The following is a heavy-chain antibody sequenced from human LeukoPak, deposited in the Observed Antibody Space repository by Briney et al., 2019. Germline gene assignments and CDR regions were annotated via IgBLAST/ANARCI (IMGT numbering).Heavy chain of an antibody. D-gene: IGHD2-21*01. J-gene: IGHJ4*02. CDR1: GFTFSSYE. CDR2: TSTSGSTT. CDR3: TRNGGGLDY. V-gene: IGHV3-48*03. Sequence: GGSLRLSCAASGFTFSSYEIIWVRQAPGEGLEWISYTSTSGSTTNYADSVKGRFTISRDNAKNSLFLQMNSLRGEDTAVYYCTRNGGGLDYWGQGTLVTVSS.